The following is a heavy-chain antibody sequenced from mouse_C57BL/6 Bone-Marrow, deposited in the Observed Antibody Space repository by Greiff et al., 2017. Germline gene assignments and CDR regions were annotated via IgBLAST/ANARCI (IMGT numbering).Heavy chain of an antibody. V-gene: IGHV5-4*01. J-gene: IGHJ2*01. CDR3: AREGAGDY. CDR2: ISDGGSYT. CDR1: GFTFSSYA. Sequence: DVKLQESGGGLVKPGGSLKLSCAASGFTFSSYAMSWVRQTPEKRLEWVATISDGGSYTYYPDNVKGRFTISRDNAKNNLYLQMGHLRSEDTAMYYCAREGAGDYWGQGTTLTVSS.